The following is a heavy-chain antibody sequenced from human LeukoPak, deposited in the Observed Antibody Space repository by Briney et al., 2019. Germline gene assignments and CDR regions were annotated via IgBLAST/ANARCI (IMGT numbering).Heavy chain of an antibody. CDR2: ISSSDNTI. D-gene: IGHD3-10*01. CDR3: AREGSSPSYFDY. J-gene: IGHJ4*02. V-gene: IGHV3-11*01. Sequence: GGSLRLSCAASGFTFCYYYMSWIRQAPGKGLEWLSYISSSDNTIYYADSVKGQFTISRDNAKNSLYLQMNSLRAEDTAVYYCAREGSSPSYFDYWGQGTLVTVSS. CDR1: GFTFCYYY.